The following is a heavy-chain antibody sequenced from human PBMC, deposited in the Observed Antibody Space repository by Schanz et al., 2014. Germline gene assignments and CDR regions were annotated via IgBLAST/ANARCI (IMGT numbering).Heavy chain of an antibody. CDR2: IKSDGSST. CDR1: GFTFSSYW. CDR3: AASSGWHPSTDY. J-gene: IGHJ4*02. Sequence: EVQLVESGGGLIQPGGSLRLSCAASGFTFSSYWMHWVRQVPAKGLVWVSRIKSDGSSTNYADSVKGRFTISRDNAKSSLYLQMNSLRVEDTAVYYCAASSGWHPSTDYWGQGTLXTVSA. V-gene: IGHV3-74*02. D-gene: IGHD6-19*01.